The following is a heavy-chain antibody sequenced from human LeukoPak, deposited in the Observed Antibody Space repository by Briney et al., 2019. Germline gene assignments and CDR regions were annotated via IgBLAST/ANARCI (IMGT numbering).Heavy chain of an antibody. D-gene: IGHD4-17*01. V-gene: IGHV4-59*01. CDR1: GGSISGYY. CDR2: ISYSGST. CDR3: ARLGDYGDYFDY. J-gene: IGHJ4*02. Sequence: SETLSLTCTVSGGSISGYYWSWIRQPPGKGLEWIGHISYSGSTNYNPSLKSRVTISVDTSKNQFSLKLTSVTAADTAVYYCARLGDYGDYFDYWGQGTLVTVSS.